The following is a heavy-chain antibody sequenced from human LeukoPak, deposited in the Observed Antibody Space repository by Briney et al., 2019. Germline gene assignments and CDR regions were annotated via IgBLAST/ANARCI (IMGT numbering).Heavy chain of an antibody. CDR2: ISGSGGGT. J-gene: IGHJ5*02. CDR3: ARASDPWLQLT. CDR1: GFSFSSYA. V-gene: IGHV3-23*01. Sequence: GGSLRLSCAASGFSFSSYAMSWVRQAPGKGLEWVSTISGSGGGTYYADSVKGRFTISRDNSRNTLYLQMNSLRAEDTAVYYCARASDPWLQLTWGQGTLVTVFS. D-gene: IGHD5-24*01.